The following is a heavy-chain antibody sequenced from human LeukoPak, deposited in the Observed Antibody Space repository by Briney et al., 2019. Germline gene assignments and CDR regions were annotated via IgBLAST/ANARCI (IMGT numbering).Heavy chain of an antibody. J-gene: IGHJ2*01. V-gene: IGHV4-39*01. Sequence: PSETLSLTCTVSGGSISSSSHYWGWIRQPPGKGLEWIASIHYSGGSNYNPSLKSRVTISVDTSKNQVSLKVRSVTAADTAVYYCAGARVRSYSYDSSGFYTSDWHFDLWGRGTLVTVSS. CDR1: GGSISSSSHY. CDR2: IHYSGGS. CDR3: AGARVRSYSYDSSGFYTSDWHFDL. D-gene: IGHD3-22*01.